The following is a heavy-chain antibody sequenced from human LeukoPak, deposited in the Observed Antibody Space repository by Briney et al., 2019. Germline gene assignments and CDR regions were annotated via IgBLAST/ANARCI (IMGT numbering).Heavy chain of an antibody. CDR2: ISDGGGT. V-gene: IGHV3-66*01. D-gene: IGHD3-10*01. Sequence: PGGSLRLSCAASGFSVSNNYMTWVRQAPGKGLEWVSVISDGGGTFYADSVKGRFTISRDNFKNTLYLQMNSLRVDDTAVYYCARAFQYGSGTHPFSLRGQGTLVTVSS. CDR1: GFSVSNNY. J-gene: IGHJ4*02. CDR3: ARAFQYGSGTHPFSL.